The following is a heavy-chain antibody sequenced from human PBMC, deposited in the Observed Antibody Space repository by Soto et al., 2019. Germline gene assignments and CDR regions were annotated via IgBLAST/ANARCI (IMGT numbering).Heavy chain of an antibody. CDR1: GFSFRTYT. J-gene: IGHJ4*02. CDR2: ISGRGGSP. V-gene: IGHV3-23*01. Sequence: EVQLSESGGGLVQTGGYLRLSCADSGFSFRTYTMSWVRQAPGKGLEWLSVISGRGGSPAYADSVQGRFVISRDNDRNTLYLHMNCVRAEDTAMYYCANARCTTTYCYVPDYGGRGPLVTFSA. CDR3: ANARCTTTYCYVPDY. D-gene: IGHD1-26*01.